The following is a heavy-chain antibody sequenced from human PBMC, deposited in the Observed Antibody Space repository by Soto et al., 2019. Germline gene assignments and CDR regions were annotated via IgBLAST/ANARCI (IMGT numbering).Heavy chain of an antibody. CDR1: GFTFSTYG. V-gene: IGHV3-23*01. J-gene: IGHJ4*02. CDR3: AKSLFGGHF. D-gene: IGHD2-15*01. Sequence: EVQLLESAGYLVQPGGSLRLSCATSGFTFSTYGMSWVRQAPGKGLQWVSGIEGNGRTTSYVDSVKGRFTISRDNFRNTLYLQMNSLTAEDTAIYYCAKSLFGGHFWGQGTLVTVSS. CDR2: IEGNGRTT.